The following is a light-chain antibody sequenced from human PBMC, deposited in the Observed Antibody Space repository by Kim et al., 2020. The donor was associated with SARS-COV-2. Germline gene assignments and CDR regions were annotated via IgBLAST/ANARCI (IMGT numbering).Light chain of an antibody. CDR1: QSLVHSDGNTY. CDR3: MQGTHWPPWT. Sequence: EVVMTQSPLSLSVTLGQPASISCTSSQSLVHSDGNTYLSWFHQRPGQSPRCLIYKVSNRDAGVPDRFSGSGSDTDFTLKISRVEAEDVGVYYCMQGTHWPPWTFGQGTKLEI. CDR2: KVS. J-gene: IGKJ1*01. V-gene: IGKV2-30*02.